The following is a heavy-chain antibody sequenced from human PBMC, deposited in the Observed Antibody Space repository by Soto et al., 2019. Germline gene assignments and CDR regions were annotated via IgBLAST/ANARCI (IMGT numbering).Heavy chain of an antibody. CDR1: GFTFSNYG. V-gene: IGHV3-33*01. CDR3: ARDDEDSGNGMEV. J-gene: IGHJ6*04. Sequence: QVQLVESGGGVVQPGRSLRLSCAASGFTFSNYGMHWVRQAPGKGLEWVAVILTDGSNRYHADSVKDRFTISRDNSKNMLYLQMNSLRAEDTAVYYCARDDEDSGNGMEVWGKGTTVTVSP. CDR2: ILTDGSNR. D-gene: IGHD3-10*01.